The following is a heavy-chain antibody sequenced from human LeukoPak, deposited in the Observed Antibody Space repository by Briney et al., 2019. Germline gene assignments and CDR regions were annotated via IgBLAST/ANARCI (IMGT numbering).Heavy chain of an antibody. Sequence: GGSLRLSCAASGFTFSSYAMHWVRQAPGKGLEWVAVIWYDGSNKYYADSVKGRSTISRDNSKNTLYLQMNSLRADDTAVYYCAKVTDSSGYFPSYYWGQGALVTVSS. J-gene: IGHJ4*02. CDR2: IWYDGSNK. CDR3: AKVTDSSGYFPSYY. D-gene: IGHD3-22*01. V-gene: IGHV3-33*06. CDR1: GFTFSSYA.